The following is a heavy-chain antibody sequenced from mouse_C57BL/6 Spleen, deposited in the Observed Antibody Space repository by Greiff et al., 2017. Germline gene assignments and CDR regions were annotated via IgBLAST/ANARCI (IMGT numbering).Heavy chain of an antibody. V-gene: IGHV2-9-1*01. J-gene: IGHJ4*01. CDR3: ASYYGSSYGLYAMDY. D-gene: IGHD1-1*01. CDR2: IWTGGGT. CDR1: GFSLTSYA. Sequence: VQLKESGPGLVAPSQSLSITCTVSGFSLTSYAISWVRQPPGKGLEWLGVIWTGGGTNYNSALKSRLSISKDNSKSQVFLKMNSLQTDDTARYYCASYYGSSYGLYAMDYWGQGTSVTVSS.